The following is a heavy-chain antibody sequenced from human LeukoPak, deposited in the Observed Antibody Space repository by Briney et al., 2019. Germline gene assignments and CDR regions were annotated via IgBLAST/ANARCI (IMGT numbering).Heavy chain of an antibody. CDR2: INTNTGNP. Sequence: ASVKVSFKASGYTFTSYAMNWVRQAPGQGLEWMGWINTNTGNPTYAQGFTGRFVFSLDTSVSTAYLQISSLKAEDTAVYYCARDLRGGSSSWYYYYYYMDVWGKGTTVTVSS. V-gene: IGHV7-4-1*02. J-gene: IGHJ6*03. CDR3: ARDLRGGSSSWYYYYYYMDV. CDR1: GYTFTSYA. D-gene: IGHD6-6*01.